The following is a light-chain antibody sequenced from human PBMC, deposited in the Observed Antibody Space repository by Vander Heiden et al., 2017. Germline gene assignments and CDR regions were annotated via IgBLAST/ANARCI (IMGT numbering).Light chain of an antibody. CDR2: WAS. V-gene: IGKV4-1*01. CDR3: QQYFSTPLT. Sequence: DIVMTQSPDSLAVSLGERATINCKSSQSLLYSSNNRNYLAWYQQKPGQPPTLLIYWASARESGVPDRLSGSGSGTDFTLTISSLQAEDVAVYYCQQYFSTPLTFGGGTKVEIK. CDR1: QSLLYSSNNRNY. J-gene: IGKJ4*01.